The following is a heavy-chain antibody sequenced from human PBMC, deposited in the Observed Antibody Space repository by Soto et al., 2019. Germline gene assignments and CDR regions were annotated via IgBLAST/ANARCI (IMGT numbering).Heavy chain of an antibody. D-gene: IGHD4-17*01. J-gene: IGHJ4*02. CDR2: IYSGNT. CDR3: GRFSPHGDYAY. CDR1: GGSISGYY. Sequence: SETLSLTCTISGGSISGYYWTWIRQSPGKGLEYIGYIYSGNTNYNPSLNSRVTISVDTSKNHFSLKLSSVTAAATAVYYCGRFSPHGDYAYWGQGTLVTVSS. V-gene: IGHV4-59*08.